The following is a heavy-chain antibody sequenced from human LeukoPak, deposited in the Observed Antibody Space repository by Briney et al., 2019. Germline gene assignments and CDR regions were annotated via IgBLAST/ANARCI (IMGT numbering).Heavy chain of an antibody. CDR3: ARADTAMVTFYYYYMDV. J-gene: IGHJ6*03. V-gene: IGHV1-18*01. Sequence: ASVKVSCKASGYTFTSYGISWVRQAPGQGLEWMGWISAYNGNTNYAQKLQGRVTMTTDTSTSTAYMELRSLRSDDTAVYYCARADTAMVTFYYYYMDVWGKGTTVTDSS. D-gene: IGHD5-18*01. CDR2: ISAYNGNT. CDR1: GYTFTSYG.